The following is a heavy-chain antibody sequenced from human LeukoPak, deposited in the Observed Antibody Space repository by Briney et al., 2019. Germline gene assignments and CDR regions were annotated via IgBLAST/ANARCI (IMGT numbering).Heavy chain of an antibody. J-gene: IGHJ4*02. CDR3: AKGVGNYGSGSPPDY. CDR1: GFTFSSYG. V-gene: IGHV3-23*01. CDR2: ISGSGGST. D-gene: IGHD3-10*01. Sequence: GGFLRLSCAASGFTFSSYGMSWVRQAPGRGLEWVSAISGSGGSTYYADSVKGRFTISRDNSKNTLYLQMNSLRAEDTAVYYCAKGVGNYGSGSPPDYWGQGTLVTVSS.